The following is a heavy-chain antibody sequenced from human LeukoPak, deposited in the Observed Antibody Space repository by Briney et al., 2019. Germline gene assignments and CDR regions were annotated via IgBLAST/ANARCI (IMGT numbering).Heavy chain of an antibody. Sequence: SSETLSLTCSVSGGSITGYHWSWVRQPPGKGLEWIGYIYYSGTTNYNPSLKSRVIISVDTSKNQCALRLRAVTAADTAVYYCASLKAVTGSCDYFDYWGQGTLVRVSS. J-gene: IGHJ4*02. V-gene: IGHV4-59*08. CDR1: GGSITGYH. CDR3: ASLKAVTGSCDYFDY. D-gene: IGHD6-19*01. CDR2: IYYSGTT.